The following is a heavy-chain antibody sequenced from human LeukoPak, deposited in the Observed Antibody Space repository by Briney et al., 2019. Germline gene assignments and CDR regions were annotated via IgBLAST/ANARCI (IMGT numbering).Heavy chain of an antibody. CDR1: GYSISSGYY. D-gene: IGHD2-2*01. V-gene: IGHV4-38-2*01. CDR3: ARPQGATAMVAFDI. Sequence: PSETLSLTCAVSGYSISSGYYWGCLRPPPRKRLECIGSIYHSGSTYYNPSLKSRVTISADTSKNQFSLKLSSVTAADTAVYYCARPQGATAMVAFDIWGQGTMVTVSS. CDR2: IYHSGST. J-gene: IGHJ3*02.